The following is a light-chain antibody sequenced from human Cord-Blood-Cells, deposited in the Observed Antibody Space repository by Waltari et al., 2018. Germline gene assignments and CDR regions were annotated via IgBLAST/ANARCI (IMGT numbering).Light chain of an antibody. CDR2: EGS. J-gene: IGLJ1*01. CDR3: CSYAGSSTFYV. V-gene: IGLV2-23*01. CDR1: SSDVGSYNL. Sequence: QSALTQPASVSGSPGQSITISCTGTSSDVGSYNLVSWYQQHPGKAPKLRIYEGSKRPSGVSNRFSGSKSGNTASLTISGHQAEDEADYYCCSYAGSSTFYVFGTGTKVTVL.